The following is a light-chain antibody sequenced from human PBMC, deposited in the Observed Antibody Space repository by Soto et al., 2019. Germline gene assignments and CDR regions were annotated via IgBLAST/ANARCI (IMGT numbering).Light chain of an antibody. Sequence: DIQLTQSPSSLSASVGDRVNITCRASQSISYYLNWYQQEPGKAPKLLIYAASSLQSGVPSRFSGSGSGADFTLTISCLQPEDFAIYYCQQSYDTPPVTFGQG. J-gene: IGKJ5*01. CDR3: QQSYDTPPVT. CDR2: AAS. V-gene: IGKV1-39*01. CDR1: QSISYY.